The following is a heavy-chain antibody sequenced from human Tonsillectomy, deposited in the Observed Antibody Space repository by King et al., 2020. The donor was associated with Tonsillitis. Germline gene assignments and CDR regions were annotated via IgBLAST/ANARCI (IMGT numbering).Heavy chain of an antibody. CDR2: ISYSGST. J-gene: IGHJ6*03. D-gene: IGHD4-17*01. Sequence: QLQESGPRLVKPSQTLSLTCTVSGGSISSAGYYWSWIRQHPGKGLEWIGYISYSGSTYYSPSLKSRVTISLDTSKNHFSLKLSSVTAADTAVYYCASTAPPYYYYYMDVWGNGTTVTVS. CDR1: GGSISSAGYY. CDR3: ASTAPPYYYYYMDV. V-gene: IGHV4-31*03.